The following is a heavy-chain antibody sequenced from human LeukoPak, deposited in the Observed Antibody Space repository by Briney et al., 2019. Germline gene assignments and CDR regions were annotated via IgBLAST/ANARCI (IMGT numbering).Heavy chain of an antibody. V-gene: IGHV3-21*01. CDR3: ARAGYCSGGSCYGYYYYMDV. CDR2: ISSSSSYI. CDR1: GFTFSSYS. Sequence: GGSLRLSCAASGFTFSSYSMNWVRQAPGKGLEWVSSISSSSSYIYYADSVKGRFTISRDNAKNSLYLQMNSLRAEDTAVYYCARAGYCSGGSCYGYYYYMDVWGKGTTVTISS. J-gene: IGHJ6*03. D-gene: IGHD2-15*01.